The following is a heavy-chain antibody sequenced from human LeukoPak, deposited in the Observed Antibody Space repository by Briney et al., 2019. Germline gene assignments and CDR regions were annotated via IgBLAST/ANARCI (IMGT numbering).Heavy chain of an antibody. V-gene: IGHV4-61*02. CDR3: ARVEPDVSSSSFHYWYFDL. CDR2: IYTSGST. D-gene: IGHD6-13*01. J-gene: IGHJ2*01. Sequence: PSQTLSLTCTVSGGSIGSGSYYWSWIRQPAGKGLEWIGRIYTSGSTNYNPSLKSRVTMSVDTSKNQFSLKLSSVTAADTAVYYCARVEPDVSSSSFHYWYFDLWGRGTLVTVSS. CDR1: GGSIGSGSYY.